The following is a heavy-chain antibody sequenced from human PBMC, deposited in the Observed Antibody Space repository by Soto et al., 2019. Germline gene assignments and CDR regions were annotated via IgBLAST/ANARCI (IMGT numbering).Heavy chain of an antibody. V-gene: IGHV1-46*01. D-gene: IGHD1-26*01. CDR2: INPSGSST. CDR3: ARGADSGSYYEWYYYYGMDV. Sequence: ASVKVSCKASGYTFTSYYMHWVRQAPGQGLEWMGIINPSGSSTSYAQKFQGRVTMTRDTSTSTVYMELSSLRSEDTAVYYCARGADSGSYYEWYYYYGMDVWGQGTTVTVSS. J-gene: IGHJ6*02. CDR1: GYTFTSYY.